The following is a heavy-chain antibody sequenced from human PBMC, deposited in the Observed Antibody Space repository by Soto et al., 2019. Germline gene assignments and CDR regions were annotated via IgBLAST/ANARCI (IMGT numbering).Heavy chain of an antibody. CDR2: IYHSGST. CDR3: AAGGGPPRSY. Sequence: QLQLQESGSGLVKPSQTLSLTCAVSGGSISSGGYSWSWIRQPPGKGLEWIGYIYHSGSTYYNPSLETRVTIAVDRPKTQCAPKLSSWTVADTALYYCAAGGGPPRSYWGQGTLVTVAS. CDR1: GGSISSGGYS. D-gene: IGHD1-26*01. V-gene: IGHV4-30-2*01. J-gene: IGHJ4*02.